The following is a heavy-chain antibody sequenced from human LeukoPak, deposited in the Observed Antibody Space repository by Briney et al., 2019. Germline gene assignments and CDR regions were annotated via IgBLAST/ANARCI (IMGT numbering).Heavy chain of an antibody. V-gene: IGHV4-61*02. Sequence: TSETLSLTCTVSGGSISSGSYYWSWIRQPAGKGLEWIGRMYTSGSTNYNPSLKSRVTISVDTSKNQFSLKLSSVTAADTAVYYCARRGYSYGYIGKLWFDPWGQGTLVTVSS. J-gene: IGHJ5*02. CDR1: GGSISSGSYY. CDR3: ARRGYSYGYIGKLWFDP. D-gene: IGHD5-18*01. CDR2: MYTSGST.